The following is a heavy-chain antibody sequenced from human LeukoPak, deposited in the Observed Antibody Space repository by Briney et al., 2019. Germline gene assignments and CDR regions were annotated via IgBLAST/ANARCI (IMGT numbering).Heavy chain of an antibody. CDR3: VKDLFGTGSTSRGFDS. CDR2: VSSSGGST. V-gene: IGHV3-64D*06. D-gene: IGHD2-2*01. J-gene: IGHJ4*02. Sequence: GGSLRLSCSASGFTFSTYTMHWVRQAPGKGLEYVSAVSSSGGSTYYADSVKGRFTISRDNSRNTLYLQMSSLRTKDTAVYYCVKDLFGTGSTSRGFDSWGQGTQVTVSS. CDR1: GFTFSTYT.